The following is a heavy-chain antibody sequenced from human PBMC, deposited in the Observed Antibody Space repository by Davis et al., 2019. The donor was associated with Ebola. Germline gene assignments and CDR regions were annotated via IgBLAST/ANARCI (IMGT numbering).Heavy chain of an antibody. V-gene: IGHV4-59*01. Sequence: MPSETLSLTCTVSGGSITNYYWSWIRQSPGKGPEWIGNVYFSGMTTYNYNPPLKSRVTISVDSSKNQFSLTLSSVAAADTAVYYCARQIMIRGVTGFGPYNWFDPWGQGTLVTVSS. J-gene: IGHJ5*02. CDR3: ARQIMIRGVTGFGPYNWFDP. D-gene: IGHD3-10*01. CDR2: VYFSGMTTY. CDR1: GGSITNYY.